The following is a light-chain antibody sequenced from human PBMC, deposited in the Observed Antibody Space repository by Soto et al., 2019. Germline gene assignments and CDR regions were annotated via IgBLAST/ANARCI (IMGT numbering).Light chain of an antibody. CDR1: QSVSSSY. J-gene: IGKJ1*01. V-gene: IGKV3-20*01. CDR3: QQYGSSPWT. CDR2: GAS. Sequence: EIVLTQSPGTLSLSPGERATLYCRASQSVSSSYLAWYQQKPGQAPRPLIYGASSRAISIPDRFSGSGSGTDITLTISIREPEDFAVYYCQQYGSSPWTFGQGTKVEIK.